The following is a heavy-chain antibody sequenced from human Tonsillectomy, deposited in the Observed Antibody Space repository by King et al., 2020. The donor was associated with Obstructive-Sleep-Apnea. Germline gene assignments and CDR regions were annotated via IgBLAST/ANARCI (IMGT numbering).Heavy chain of an antibody. CDR1: GYTFTRYA. Sequence: QLVQSGSELKEPGASVKVSCKSSGYTFTRYAMNWLRQAPGKGLEWMGWINTNTGNPTDAQGFTGRFVFSLDTSVSTASLQIGSLKAEDTAVYYCARDNPIIDWGQGTLVTVSS. J-gene: IGHJ4*02. V-gene: IGHV7-4-1*01. CDR2: INTNTGNP. CDR3: ARDNPIID. D-gene: IGHD3-10*01.